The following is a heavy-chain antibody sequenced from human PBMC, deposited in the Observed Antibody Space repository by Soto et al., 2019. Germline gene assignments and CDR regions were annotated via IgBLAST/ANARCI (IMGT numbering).Heavy chain of an antibody. J-gene: IGHJ4*02. CDR2: ISISSTE. CDR1: GFTFSNYK. V-gene: IGHV3-48*02. CDR3: ARVGFGSTGWGGDFDY. D-gene: IGHD6-19*01. Sequence: VQLVESGGGLVQPGGSLGLSCAASGFTFSNYKMNWVLQAPGKGLEWLSYISISSTEYYADSVKGRFTISRDNAKNSLYLQMNSLRDEDTAVYYCARVGFGSTGWGGDFDYWGQGTLVTVSS.